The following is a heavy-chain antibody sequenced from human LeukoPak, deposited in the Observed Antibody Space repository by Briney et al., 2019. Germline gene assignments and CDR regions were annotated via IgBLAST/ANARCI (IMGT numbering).Heavy chain of an antibody. D-gene: IGHD4-17*01. Sequence: ASVKVSCKASGYTFTGYYMHWVRQAPGQGLEWMGRINPNSGGTNYAQKFQGRVTMTRDTSISTAYMELSRLRSDDAAVYYCARVAIGDYSLSESWANWGQGTLVTVSS. CDR1: GYTFTGYY. V-gene: IGHV1-2*06. J-gene: IGHJ4*02. CDR2: INPNSGGT. CDR3: ARVAIGDYSLSESWAN.